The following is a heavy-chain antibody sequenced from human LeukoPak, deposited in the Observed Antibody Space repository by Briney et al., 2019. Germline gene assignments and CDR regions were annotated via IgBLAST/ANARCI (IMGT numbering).Heavy chain of an antibody. V-gene: IGHV4-34*01. CDR1: GESFSGYY. Sequence: SETLSLTCAVYGESFSGYYWSWIRQPPGKGLEWIGEINHSGSINYNPSLKSRVTVSVDTSKNQFSLKLSSVTSADTAVYYCASSYYYGSGSYRPFYFDYWGQGTLVTVSS. CDR3: ASSYYYGSGSYRPFYFDY. CDR2: INHSGSI. J-gene: IGHJ4*02. D-gene: IGHD3-10*01.